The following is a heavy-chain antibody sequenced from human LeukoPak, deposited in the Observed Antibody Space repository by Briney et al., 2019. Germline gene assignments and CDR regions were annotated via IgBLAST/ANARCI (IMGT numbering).Heavy chain of an antibody. CDR1: GFTFSSYG. Sequence: PGGSLRLSCAASGFTFSSYGMHWVRQAPGKGLEWVAVIPYDGSNKYYADSVKGRFTISRDNSKNTLYLQMDSLRAEDTAVYYCAKEYRVMDLRYYFDYWGQGTLVTVSS. J-gene: IGHJ4*02. CDR3: AKEYRVMDLRYYFDY. CDR2: IPYDGSNK. V-gene: IGHV3-30*18. D-gene: IGHD3-16*01.